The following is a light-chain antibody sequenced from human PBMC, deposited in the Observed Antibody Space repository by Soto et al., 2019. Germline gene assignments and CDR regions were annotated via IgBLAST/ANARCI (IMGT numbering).Light chain of an antibody. J-gene: IGLJ1*01. CDR2: EVS. V-gene: IGLV2-8*01. Sequence: QSALTQPPSASGSPGQSFTISCTGTSSDVGGYNYVSWYQQHLGKAPKLMIYEVSKRPSGVPDRFSGSKSGNTASLTVSGLQPEDEADYYCSSYAGSNKSVFGTGTKVTVL. CDR3: SSYAGSNKSV. CDR1: SSDVGGYNY.